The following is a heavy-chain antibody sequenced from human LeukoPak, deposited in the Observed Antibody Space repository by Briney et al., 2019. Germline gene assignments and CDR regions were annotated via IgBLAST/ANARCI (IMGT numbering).Heavy chain of an antibody. J-gene: IGHJ4*02. CDR2: ITWKSHRT. D-gene: IGHD5-18*01. CDR1: GFTFDDDT. CDR3: ASEVGYRSLRY. Sequence: GGSLRFSCAASGFTFDDDTMHWVRQTPGRGLEWVSFITWKSHRTHYADSVKGRFTVSRDNSKDSLYLQMNSLRTEDTGLYHCASEVGYRSLRYLGQGTLVTVSS. V-gene: IGHV3-43*01.